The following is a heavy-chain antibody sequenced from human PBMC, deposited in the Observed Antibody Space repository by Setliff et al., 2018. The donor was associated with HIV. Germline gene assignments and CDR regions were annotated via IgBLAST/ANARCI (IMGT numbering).Heavy chain of an antibody. J-gene: IGHJ4*02. CDR2: IIPIFGTA. V-gene: IGHV1-69*06. D-gene: IGHD6-19*01. CDR1: GGTFSSYA. Sequence: SVKVSCKASGGTFSSYAISWVRQAPGQGLEWMGRIIPIFGTANYAQKFQGRVTITADKSTSTAYIELRSLRSDDTAVYYCARVLSNGWSGGVDDWGQGTLVTVSS. CDR3: ARVLSNGWSGGVDD.